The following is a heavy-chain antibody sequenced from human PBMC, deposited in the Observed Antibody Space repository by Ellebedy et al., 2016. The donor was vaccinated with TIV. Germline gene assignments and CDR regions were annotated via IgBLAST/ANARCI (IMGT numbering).Heavy chain of an antibody. CDR1: GGSISSYY. CDR3: ARSVGGLLWWSGGMDV. V-gene: IGHV4-59*12. J-gene: IGHJ6*02. D-gene: IGHD2-21*01. Sequence: MPSETLSLTCTVSGGSISSYYWSWIRQPPGKGLEWIGYIYYSGSTNYNPSLKSRVTISVDTSKNQFSLKLSSVTAADTAVYYCARSVGGLLWWSGGMDVWGQGTTVTVSS. CDR2: IYYSGST.